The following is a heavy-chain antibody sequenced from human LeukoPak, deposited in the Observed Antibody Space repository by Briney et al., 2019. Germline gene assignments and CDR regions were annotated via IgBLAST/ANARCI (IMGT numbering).Heavy chain of an antibody. CDR2: INHGGGT. V-gene: IGHV4-34*01. D-gene: IGHD2-15*01. CDR3: ARGKVVAARGDAFDI. J-gene: IGHJ3*02. CDR1: GGSFSDYY. Sequence: SETLSLTCAVYGGSFSDYYWNWIRQPPGKGLEWIGEINHGGGTKYNPSLKSRATISVDTSKQQFSLNLTSVTAEDTAVYYCARGKVVAARGDAFDIWGQGTMVTVSS.